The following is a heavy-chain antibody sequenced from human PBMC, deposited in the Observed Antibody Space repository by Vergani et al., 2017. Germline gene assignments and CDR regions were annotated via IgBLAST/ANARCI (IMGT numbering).Heavy chain of an antibody. D-gene: IGHD6-13*01. V-gene: IGHV4-31*03. CDR2: IYYSGST. J-gene: IGHJ6*03. CDR1: GGSISSGGYY. CDR3: ARRSIAAARPTHYYYYYYMDV. Sequence: QVQLQESGPGLVKPSQNLSLTCTVSGGSISSGGYYWSWIRQHPGKGLEWIGYIYYSGSTYYNPSLKSRVTISVDTSKNQFSLKLSSVTAADTAGYYCARRSIAAARPTHYYYYYYMDVWGKGTTVTVSS.